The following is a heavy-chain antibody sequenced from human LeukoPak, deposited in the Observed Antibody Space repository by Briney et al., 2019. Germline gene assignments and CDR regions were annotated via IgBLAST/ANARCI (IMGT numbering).Heavy chain of an antibody. CDR2: IYKDGSNP. J-gene: IGHJ6*02. Sequence: GGSLRLSCVASGFPFSDYWMHWVRQAPGKGLVWVSHIYKDGSNPNYADSVKGRFTISRDNAKNTLYLQMNSLRAEDTAVYYCASYLSHGMDVWGQGTTVTVSS. V-gene: IGHV3-74*01. CDR1: GFPFSDYW. D-gene: IGHD2/OR15-2a*01. CDR3: ASYLSHGMDV.